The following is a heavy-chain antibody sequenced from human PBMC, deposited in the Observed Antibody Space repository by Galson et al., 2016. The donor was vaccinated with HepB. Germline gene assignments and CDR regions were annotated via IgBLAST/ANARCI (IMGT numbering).Heavy chain of an antibody. D-gene: IGHD6-13*01. Sequence: SLRLSCAAFGFTFNRYTMNWVRQAPGKGLEWVAYISRSSRYISTANSAKGGFTISRDNAKKSLYLQMNSQRAEDTAVYNCARAPIAVDGMRHYYYGMDVWGQGTTVTVSS. CDR2: ISRSSRYI. V-gene: IGHV3-21*01. CDR3: ARAPIAVDGMRHYYYGMDV. J-gene: IGHJ6*02. CDR1: GFTFNRYT.